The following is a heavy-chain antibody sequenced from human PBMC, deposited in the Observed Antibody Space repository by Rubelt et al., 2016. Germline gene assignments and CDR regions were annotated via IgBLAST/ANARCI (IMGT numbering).Heavy chain of an antibody. CDR2: ISGSGAST. CDR1: GFSFSDYA. CDR3: ARRRTGGVYFDS. D-gene: IGHD1-14*01. V-gene: IGHV3-23*01. J-gene: IGHJ4*02. Sequence: RSLRLSCAASGFSFSDYAMHWVRQAPGKGLEWVSAISGSGASTYYADSVKGRFTISRDNSKNTLSVQMNSLRAEDTAGYFCARRRTGGVYFDSWGQGTLVTVSS.